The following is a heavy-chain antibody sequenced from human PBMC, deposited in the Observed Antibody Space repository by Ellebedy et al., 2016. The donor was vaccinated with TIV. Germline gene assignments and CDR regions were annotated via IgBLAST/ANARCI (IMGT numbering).Heavy chain of an antibody. CDR2: ISAYNGNT. D-gene: IGHD6-19*01. CDR1: GYTFTSYG. CDR3: ARSFAGATSIAVADDY. V-gene: IGHV1-18*01. Sequence: ASVKVSCXASGYTFTSYGISLVRQAPGQGLEWMGWISAYNGNTNYAQKLQGRVTMTTDTSTSTAYMELRSLRSDDTAVYYCARSFAGATSIAVADDYWGQGTLVTVSS. J-gene: IGHJ4*02.